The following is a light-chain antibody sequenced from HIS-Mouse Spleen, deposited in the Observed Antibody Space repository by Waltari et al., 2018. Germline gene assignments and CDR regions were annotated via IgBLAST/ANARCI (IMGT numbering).Light chain of an antibody. V-gene: IGLV2-14*03. CDR2: DVI. J-gene: IGLJ2*01. Sequence: QSALTQPASVSGSPGQSITISCTGTSSDVGGYNYVSWYQQHTGKAPKLMIYDVINRPSGVSYRFLGSQSGNAASLTLSGLQDEDEADYYCSSYTSSSTHVVFGGGTKLTVL. CDR1: SSDVGGYNY. CDR3: SSYTSSSTHVV.